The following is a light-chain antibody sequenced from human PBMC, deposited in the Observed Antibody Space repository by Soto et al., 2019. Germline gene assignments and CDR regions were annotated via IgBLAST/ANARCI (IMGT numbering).Light chain of an antibody. V-gene: IGLV1-40*01. CDR2: DVT. Sequence: QSVLTQPPSVSGAPGQRVTISCAGTSSNIGAGYGVHWYQQLPGRAPKLLIFDVTHRPSGVSDRFSGSKSGNTASLTISGVRPEDEADYYCCSYTDIALDVVFGGGTKLTVL. CDR3: CSYTDIALDVV. CDR1: SSNIGAGYG. J-gene: IGLJ2*01.